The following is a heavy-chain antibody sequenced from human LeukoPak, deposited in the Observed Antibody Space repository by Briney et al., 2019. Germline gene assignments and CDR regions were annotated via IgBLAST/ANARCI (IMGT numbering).Heavy chain of an antibody. J-gene: IGHJ6*02. Sequence: ASVKVSCKASGYTFTGYYMHWVRQAPGQGLEWMGWINPNSGGTNYAQKFQGRVTMTRDRSISTAYMELSRLRSDDTAVYYCARSIFGVGSNYYYYGMDVWGQGTTVTVSS. V-gene: IGHV1-2*02. CDR3: ARSIFGVGSNYYYYGMDV. CDR2: INPNSGGT. D-gene: IGHD3-3*01. CDR1: GYTFTGYY.